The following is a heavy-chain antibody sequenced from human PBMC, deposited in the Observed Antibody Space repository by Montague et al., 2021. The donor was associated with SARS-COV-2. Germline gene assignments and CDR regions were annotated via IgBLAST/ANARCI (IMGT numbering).Heavy chain of an antibody. CDR2: INHSGGI. J-gene: IGHJ3*02. CDR3: ARVPDYYDSSGYYFDAFDI. D-gene: IGHD3-22*01. V-gene: IGHV4-34*01. Sequence: SETLSLTYAVYGGSFSGYYWSWIRQPPGKGLEWIGEINHSGGINYNPSLKSRVTISVDTSKNQFSLKLSSVTAADTAVYYCARVPDYYDSSGYYFDAFDIWGQGTMVTVSS. CDR1: GGSFSGYY.